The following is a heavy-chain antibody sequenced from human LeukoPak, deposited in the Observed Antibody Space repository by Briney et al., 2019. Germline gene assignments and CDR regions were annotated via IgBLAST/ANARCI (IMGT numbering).Heavy chain of an antibody. CDR1: GFTFSSYA. Sequence: PAGGSLRLSCAASGFTFSSYAMHWVRQAPGKGLEWVAVISYDGSNKYYADSVKGRFTISRDNSKNTLYLQMNSLRAEDTAVYYCAKAGVPAAMWEEPFDYWGQGTLVTVSS. CDR2: ISYDGSNK. J-gene: IGHJ4*02. D-gene: IGHD2-2*01. V-gene: IGHV3-30-3*01. CDR3: AKAGVPAAMWEEPFDY.